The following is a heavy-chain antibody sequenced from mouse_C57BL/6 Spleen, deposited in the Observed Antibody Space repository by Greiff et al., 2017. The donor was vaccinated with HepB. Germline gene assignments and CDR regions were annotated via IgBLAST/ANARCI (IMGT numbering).Heavy chain of an antibody. CDR1: GFTFSSYA. J-gene: IGHJ3*01. D-gene: IGHD2-4*01. CDR2: ISDGGSYT. V-gene: IGHV5-4*01. Sequence: EVQVVESGGGLVKPGGSLKLSCAASGFTFSSYAMSWVRQTPEKRLEWVATISDGGSYTYYPDNVKGRFTISRDNAKNNLYLQMSHLKSEDTAMYYCARDTPYDYDEKGFAYWGQGTLVTVSA. CDR3: ARDTPYDYDEKGFAY.